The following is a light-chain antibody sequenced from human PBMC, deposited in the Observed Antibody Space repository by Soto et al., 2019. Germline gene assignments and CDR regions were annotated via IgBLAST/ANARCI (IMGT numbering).Light chain of an antibody. CDR2: DAS. V-gene: IGKV1-5*01. CDR1: QSISSW. Sequence: EIQMTQSPSTLSASVGDRVTITCRASQSISSWLAWYQQRPGKAPKLLIYDASSLQSGVPSRFSGSGSGTEFTLTISSLQPDDFATYYCQQYNSYSPAFGQGTKV. CDR3: QQYNSYSPA. J-gene: IGKJ1*01.